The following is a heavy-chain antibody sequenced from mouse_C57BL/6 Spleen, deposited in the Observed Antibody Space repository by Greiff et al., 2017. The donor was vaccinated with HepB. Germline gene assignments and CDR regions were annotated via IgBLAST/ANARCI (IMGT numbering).Heavy chain of an antibody. V-gene: IGHV5-17*01. Sequence: DVMLVESGGGLVKPGGSLKLSCAASGFTFSDYGMHWVRQAPEKGLEWVAYISSGSSTIYYADTVKGRFTISRDNAKNTLFLQMTSLRSEDTAMYYCAKGYDYDGLWYFDVWGTGTTVTVSS. J-gene: IGHJ1*03. D-gene: IGHD2-4*01. CDR2: ISSGSSTI. CDR3: AKGYDYDGLWYFDV. CDR1: GFTFSDYG.